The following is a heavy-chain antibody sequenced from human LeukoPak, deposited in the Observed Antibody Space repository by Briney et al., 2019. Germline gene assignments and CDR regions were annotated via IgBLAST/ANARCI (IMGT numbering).Heavy chain of an antibody. Sequence: SETLSITCTVSGVSITNYYWAWIRQPAGKGLEWIGRMYISGSTNYNPSLKSRVTISIDKSNNQFSLKLRSVTAADTAVYYCARDYLVGAPLDSWGHGTLVTVSS. D-gene: IGHD1-26*01. V-gene: IGHV4-4*07. J-gene: IGHJ5*01. CDR2: MYISGST. CDR1: GVSITNYY. CDR3: ARDYLVGAPLDS.